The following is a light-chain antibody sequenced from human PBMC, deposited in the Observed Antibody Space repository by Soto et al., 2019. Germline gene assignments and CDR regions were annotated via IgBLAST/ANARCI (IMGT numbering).Light chain of an antibody. CDR2: GAS. V-gene: IGKV3-15*01. CDR1: QSVSSK. J-gene: IGKJ1*01. CDR3: QHYSTWLWT. Sequence: EIVMTQSPATLSVSPGERATLSCRASQSVSSKLAWYQQKPGQGPRLLIYGASTRATGIPARFSGSGSGTEFSLTISSLQSEDFAAYYCQHYSTWLWTFGQGNKVEIK.